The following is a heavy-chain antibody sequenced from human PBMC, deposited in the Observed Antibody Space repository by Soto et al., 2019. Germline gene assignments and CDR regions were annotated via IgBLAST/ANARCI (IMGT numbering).Heavy chain of an antibody. Sequence: GASVKVSCKASGGTFSSYAIIWVRQAPGQGLEWMGGIIPIFGTANYAQKFQGRVTITADESTSTAYMELSSLRSEDTAVYYCARLPRGHTYYDILTGRKGAFDIWGQGTMVTVSS. D-gene: IGHD3-9*01. CDR1: GGTFSSYA. V-gene: IGHV1-69*13. CDR2: IIPIFGTA. CDR3: ARLPRGHTYYDILTGRKGAFDI. J-gene: IGHJ3*02.